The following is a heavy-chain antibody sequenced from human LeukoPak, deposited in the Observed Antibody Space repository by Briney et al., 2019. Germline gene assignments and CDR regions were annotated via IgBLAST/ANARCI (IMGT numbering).Heavy chain of an antibody. D-gene: IGHD1-14*01. Sequence: SETLSLTCTVSGGSISSSSYYWGWIRQPPGKGLEWIGSIYYSGSTYYNPSLKSRVTISVDTSKNQFSLKLSSVTAADTAVYYCARGGIRGPTIWFDPWGQGTLVTVSS. CDR2: IYYSGST. V-gene: IGHV4-39*07. CDR1: GGSISSSSYY. J-gene: IGHJ5*02. CDR3: ARGGIRGPTIWFDP.